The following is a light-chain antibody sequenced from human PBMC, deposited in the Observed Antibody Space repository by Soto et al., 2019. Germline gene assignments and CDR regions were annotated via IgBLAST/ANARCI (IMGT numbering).Light chain of an antibody. CDR2: ASS. CDR3: QRNNSAPLT. V-gene: IGKV1-27*01. Sequence: DIQMTQSPSSLSASVGDRVTITCRASQGISNYLAWYQQKPGEVPKVLIYASSTVQSGVPSRFSGSGSGTDFTLTISSPQPEDVATYYWQRNNSAPLTFGGGTKVEIK. J-gene: IGKJ4*01. CDR1: QGISNY.